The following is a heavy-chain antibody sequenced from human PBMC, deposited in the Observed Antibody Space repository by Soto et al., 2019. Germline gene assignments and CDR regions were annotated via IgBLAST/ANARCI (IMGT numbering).Heavy chain of an antibody. CDR1: WGTFRGYA. D-gene: IGHD3-22*01. Sequence: AAWGTFRGYAVRRVRQATGQGLEWMGGIIPIFGTANYAQKFQGRVTITADESTSTAYMELSSLRSEDTAVYYCARARITMRVMAPDSSWG. V-gene: IGHV1-69*01. CDR2: IIPIFGTA. CDR3: ARARITMRVMAPDSS. J-gene: IGHJ5*01.